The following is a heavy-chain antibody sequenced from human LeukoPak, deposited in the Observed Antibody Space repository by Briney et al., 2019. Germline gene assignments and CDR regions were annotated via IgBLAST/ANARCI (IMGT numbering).Heavy chain of an antibody. V-gene: IGHV3-23*01. Sequence: GGSLRLSCAASGFTFSSYAMSWVRQAPGKVLERVSAISGSGGSTYYADSVKGRFTISRDNSKNTLYLQMNSLRAEDTAVYYCAKDVWYSSGFLDYWGQGTLVTVSS. CDR2: ISGSGGST. CDR1: GFTFSSYA. D-gene: IGHD6-19*01. J-gene: IGHJ4*02. CDR3: AKDVWYSSGFLDY.